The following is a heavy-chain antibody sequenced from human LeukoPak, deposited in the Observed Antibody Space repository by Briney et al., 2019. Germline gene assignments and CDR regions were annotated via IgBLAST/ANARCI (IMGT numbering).Heavy chain of an antibody. CDR3: TRGNSGSY. CDR2: IKQDGSEK. D-gene: IGHD4-23*01. V-gene: IGHV3-7*01. Sequence: GGSLRLSCAASGFTFSTYAMSWVRQAPGKGLEWVANIKQDGSEKYYVDSVKGRFTISRDNAKNSPYLQMNSLRAEDTAVYYCTRGNSGSYWGQGTLVTVSS. CDR1: GFTFSTYA. J-gene: IGHJ4*02.